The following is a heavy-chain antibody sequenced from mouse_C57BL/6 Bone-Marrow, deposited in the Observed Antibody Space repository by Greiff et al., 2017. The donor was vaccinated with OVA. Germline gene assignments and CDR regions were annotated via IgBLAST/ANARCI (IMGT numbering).Heavy chain of an antibody. D-gene: IGHD3-2*02. CDR1: GYSFTDYN. CDR3: ARRGLDSSGPWFAY. V-gene: IGHV1-39*01. CDR2: INPNYGTT. J-gene: IGHJ3*01. Sequence: EVKLMESGPELVKPGASVKISCKASGYSFTDYNMNWVKQSNGKSLEWIGVINPNYGTTSYNQKFKGKATLTVDQSSSTAYMQLNSLTSEDSAVYYCARRGLDSSGPWFAYWGQGTLVTVSA.